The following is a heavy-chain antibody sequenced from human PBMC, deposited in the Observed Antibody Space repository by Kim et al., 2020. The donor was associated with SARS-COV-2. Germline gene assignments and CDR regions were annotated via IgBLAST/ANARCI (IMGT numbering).Heavy chain of an antibody. V-gene: IGHV4-34*01. CDR1: GGSFSGYY. J-gene: IGHJ4*02. CDR2: INHSGST. Sequence: SETLSLTCAVYGGSFSGYYWSWIRQPPGKGLEWIGEINHSGSTNYNPSLKSRVTISVDTSKNQFSLKLSSVTAADTAVYYCARGRVRSSTSSSSCQRCYFDYWGQGTLVTVSS. D-gene: IGHD6-13*01. CDR3: ARGRVRSSTSSSSCQRCYFDY.